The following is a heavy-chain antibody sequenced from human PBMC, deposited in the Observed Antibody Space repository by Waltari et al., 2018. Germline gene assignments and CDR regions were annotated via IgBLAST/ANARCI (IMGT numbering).Heavy chain of an antibody. CDR3: SRDGLEYYYGMDV. Sequence: QVQLVQSGAEVKKPGTSVKISCKASGYFFPTNHVYWVRQAPGEGLQYMGAINPSDGGTHYAQRFRGRVTMTRATSTSTVYMEIHSLRVEDTAVYYCSRDGLEYYYGMDVWGQGTTVTVSS. CDR1: GYFFPTNH. CDR2: INPSDGGT. D-gene: IGHD3-16*01. V-gene: IGHV1-46*03. J-gene: IGHJ6*02.